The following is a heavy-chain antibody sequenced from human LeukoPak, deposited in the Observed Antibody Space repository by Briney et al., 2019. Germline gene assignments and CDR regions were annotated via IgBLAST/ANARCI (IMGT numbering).Heavy chain of an antibody. CDR1: GGSISSYY. CDR3: ARDNYRGVTNFDP. J-gene: IGHJ5*02. Sequence: SETLSLTCTVSGGSISSYYWSWIRQPPGKGLEWIGYIYYSGSTNYNPSLKSRVSISVDTSKNHFSLRLSSVTAADTAFYYCARDNYRGVTNFDPWGQGTLVTVSS. CDR2: IYYSGST. D-gene: IGHD3-10*01. V-gene: IGHV4-59*01.